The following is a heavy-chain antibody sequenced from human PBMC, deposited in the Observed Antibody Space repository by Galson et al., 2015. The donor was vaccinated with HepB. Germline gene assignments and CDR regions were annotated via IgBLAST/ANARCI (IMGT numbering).Heavy chain of an antibody. J-gene: IGHJ2*01. CDR2: ISPHTGNT. CDR3: ARTTGGSWGNWYFDL. V-gene: IGHV1-18*01. D-gene: IGHD2-15*01. Sequence: SVKVSCKASGYTFTDYGISWVRQAPGQGLEWLAWISPHTGNTDYTQGVQDRVTLTTDTSTTTAYMDLKSLRFDDTAVYYCARTTGGSWGNWYFDLWGRGTLVTVSS. CDR1: GYTFTDYG.